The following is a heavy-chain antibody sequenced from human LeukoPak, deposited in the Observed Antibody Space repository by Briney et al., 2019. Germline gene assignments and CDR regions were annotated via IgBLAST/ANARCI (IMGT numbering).Heavy chain of an antibody. CDR3: AKDLITMVRGSPMDV. Sequence: GGSLRLSCAASGFTVSSNYMSWVRQAPGKGLEWVSAITGRGASTYYADSVKGRFTISRDNSKNTLYLQMNSLRAEDTAVYYCAKDLITMVRGSPMDVWGQGTTVTVSS. CDR2: ITGRGAST. J-gene: IGHJ6*02. D-gene: IGHD3-10*01. CDR1: GFTVSSNY. V-gene: IGHV3-23*01.